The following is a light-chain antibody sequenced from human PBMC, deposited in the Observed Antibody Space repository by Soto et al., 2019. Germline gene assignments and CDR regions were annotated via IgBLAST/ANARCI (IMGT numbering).Light chain of an antibody. Sequence: EIVMTQSPATLSVSPGERATLSCRASQSVSSNLAWYQQKPGQAPRLLIYGASTRATGIPARFSVSGSGTEFTLTISSLQSEDFAVYYCQQYNNWPPGPFGQGTKLEIK. V-gene: IGKV3-15*01. J-gene: IGKJ2*01. CDR2: GAS. CDR1: QSVSSN. CDR3: QQYNNWPPGP.